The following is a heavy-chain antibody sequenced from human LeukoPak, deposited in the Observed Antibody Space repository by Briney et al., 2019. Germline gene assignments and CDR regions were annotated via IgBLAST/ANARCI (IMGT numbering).Heavy chain of an antibody. D-gene: IGHD1-14*01. CDR1: GFTFSSYW. V-gene: IGHV3-74*03. J-gene: IGHJ4*02. Sequence: PGRSLRLSCAASGFTFSSYWMHWVRQVPGKALVWVARINPGGSSITYADSVRGRFTISRDNAKNTLYLQMDSLRAEDTGVYYCARSNQADDYWGQGTLVTVSS. CDR2: INPGGSSI. CDR3: ARSNQADDY.